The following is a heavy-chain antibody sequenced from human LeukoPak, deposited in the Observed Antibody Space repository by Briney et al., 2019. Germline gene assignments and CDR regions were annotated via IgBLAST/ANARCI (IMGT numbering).Heavy chain of an antibody. Sequence: GGSLRLSCSASGFTFTGYYMSWIRQAPGKGLEWVSYISPSGTVIYYGDSVKGRFTISRDNAKKSLYLQMNSLRAEDTAVYYCARDYNCWGQGTLVTVSS. V-gene: IGHV3-11*01. CDR1: GFTFTGYY. CDR3: ARDYNC. CDR2: ISPSGTVI. D-gene: IGHD3-10*01. J-gene: IGHJ4*02.